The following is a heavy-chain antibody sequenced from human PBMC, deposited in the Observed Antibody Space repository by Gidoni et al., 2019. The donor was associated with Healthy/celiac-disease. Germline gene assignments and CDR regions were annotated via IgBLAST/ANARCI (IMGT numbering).Heavy chain of an antibody. J-gene: IGHJ6*03. Sequence: VQLLESGGGLVQPGGSLRLSCAAYGFTFSSYAMSWVRQAPGTGLEWVSAISGSGGSTYYADSVKGRFTISRDNSKNTLYLQMNSLRAEVTAVYYCANYDFWSPSHYYYYMDVWGKGTTVTVSS. CDR2: ISGSGGST. CDR1: GFTFSSYA. CDR3: ANYDFWSPSHYYYYMDV. V-gene: IGHV3-23*01. D-gene: IGHD3-3*01.